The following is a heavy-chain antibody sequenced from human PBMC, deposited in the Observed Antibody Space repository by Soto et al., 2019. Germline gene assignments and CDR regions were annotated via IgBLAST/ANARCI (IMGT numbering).Heavy chain of an antibody. D-gene: IGHD3-16*02. J-gene: IGHJ5*02. CDR3: ARDRWTARANWFDP. CDR1: GGSIDDYY. V-gene: IGHV4-59*01. Sequence: QVELQQSGPGLVKPSETLSLTCTVFGGSIDDYYWSWIRQSPGKGLEWIGHISDRGSTDYNPSLKSRGTISVDRSKKQFSLKVTSVTAADTAVYYCARDRWTARANWFDPWGQGTLVTVSS. CDR2: ISDRGST.